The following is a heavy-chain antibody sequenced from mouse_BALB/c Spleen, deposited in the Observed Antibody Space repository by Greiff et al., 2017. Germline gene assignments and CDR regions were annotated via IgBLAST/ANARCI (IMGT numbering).Heavy chain of an antibody. D-gene: IGHD1-1*01. CDR1: GYTFTSYV. CDR2: INPYNDGT. Sequence: EVQLQQSGPELVKPGASVKMSCKASGYTFTSYVMHWVKQKPGQGLEWIGYINPYNDGTKYNEKFKGKATLTSDKSSSTAYMELSSLTSEDSAVYYGAGRAVVAKTGYFDVWGAGTTVTVSS. J-gene: IGHJ1*01. CDR3: AGRAVVAKTGYFDV. V-gene: IGHV1-14*01.